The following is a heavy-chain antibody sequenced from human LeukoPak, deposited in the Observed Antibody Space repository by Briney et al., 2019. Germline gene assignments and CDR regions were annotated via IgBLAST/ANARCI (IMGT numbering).Heavy chain of an antibody. CDR2: ISSSSSYI. CDR3: ARDRGYSYGYLYYFDY. CDR1: GFTFSSYS. J-gene: IGHJ4*02. Sequence: GGSLRLSCAASGFTFSSYSMNWDRQAPGKGLEWVSSISSSSSYIYYADSVKGRFTISRDNAKNSLYLQMNSLRAEDTAVYYCARDRGYSYGYLYYFDYWGQGTLVTVSS. D-gene: IGHD5-18*01. V-gene: IGHV3-21*01.